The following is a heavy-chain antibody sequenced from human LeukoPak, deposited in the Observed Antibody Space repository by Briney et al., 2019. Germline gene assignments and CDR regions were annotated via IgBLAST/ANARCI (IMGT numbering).Heavy chain of an antibody. CDR3: AAPVACPRRISRAFDY. V-gene: IGHV1-69*05. CDR2: IIPIFGAA. Sequence: ASVKVSCKVSGCTSSGYAISWVRQAPGQGLEWMGRIIPIFGAANYAQKFQGRVTITTDASTSTAYVELSSLRSEDTAVDYLAAPVACPRRISRAFDYWGQGTLVTVSS. J-gene: IGHJ4*02. D-gene: IGHD6-19*01. CDR1: GCTSSGYA.